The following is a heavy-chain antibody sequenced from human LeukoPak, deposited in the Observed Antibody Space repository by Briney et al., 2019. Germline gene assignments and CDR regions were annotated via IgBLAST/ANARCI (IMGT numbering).Heavy chain of an antibody. Sequence: GGSLRLSCAASGFTFSDYYMSWIRQAPGKGLEWVSYISSSGSTIYYADSVKGRFTISRDNAKNSLYLQMNSLRAEDTAVYYCARVAAAGTLYFDYWGQGTLVTVSS. CDR3: ARVAAAGTLYFDY. CDR2: ISSSGSTI. CDR1: GFTFSDYY. J-gene: IGHJ4*02. D-gene: IGHD6-13*01. V-gene: IGHV3-11*01.